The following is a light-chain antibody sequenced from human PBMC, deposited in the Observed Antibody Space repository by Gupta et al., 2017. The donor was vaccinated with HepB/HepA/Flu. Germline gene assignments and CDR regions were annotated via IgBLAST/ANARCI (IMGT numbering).Light chain of an antibody. CDR3: KQDLQTPGT. CDR2: LGS. Sequence: DIVLSQSPLSLPVTPGEPASISCRSSQRRLQSNGYNYLDWYLQKPGQSPQLLIYLGSNRASGVPDRCSGSGWGTDFTLKISRVEAEDVGFYYCKQDLQTPGTFGQGTKVEIK. J-gene: IGKJ2*01. V-gene: IGKV2-28*01. CDR1: QRRLQSNGYNY.